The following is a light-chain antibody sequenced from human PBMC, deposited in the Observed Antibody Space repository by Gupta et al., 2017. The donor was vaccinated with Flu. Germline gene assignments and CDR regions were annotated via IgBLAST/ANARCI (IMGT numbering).Light chain of an antibody. CDR1: SSDVGSSNR. V-gene: IGLV2-11*01. CDR2: DVT. Sequence: QSAPTQPRSVSGSPGQSVTISCTGTSSDVGSSNRVSWSQQLPGKAPKLILYDVTERPSGVPDRFSGSKSGNTASLSISGLQADDESDYYCSSHAGRVTWVFGTGTTVTVL. CDR3: SSHAGRVTWV. J-gene: IGLJ1*01.